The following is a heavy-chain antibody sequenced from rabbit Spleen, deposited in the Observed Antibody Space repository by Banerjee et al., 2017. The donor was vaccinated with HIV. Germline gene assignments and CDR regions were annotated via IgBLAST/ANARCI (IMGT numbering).Heavy chain of an antibody. D-gene: IGHD2-1*01. CDR2: IRGNAGGST. Sequence: QEQLVESGGGLVQPEGSLTLTCTASGFSFSRSYWICGVRQAPGKGLEWIACIRGNAGGSTYYASWAKGRFTISKASSTTVTLQMTSLTAADTATYFCSRDVNGDFGYHFDLWGQGTLVTVS. J-gene: IGHJ4*01. V-gene: IGHV1S45*01. CDR1: GFSFSRSYW. CDR3: SRDVNGDFGYHFDL.